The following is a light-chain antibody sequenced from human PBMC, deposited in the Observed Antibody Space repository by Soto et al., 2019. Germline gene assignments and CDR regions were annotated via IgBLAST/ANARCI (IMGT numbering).Light chain of an antibody. CDR3: SSYANYNTWV. J-gene: IGLJ3*02. CDR1: SSDVGGYDF. CDR2: EVT. V-gene: IGLV2-8*01. Sequence: QSVLTQPPSASGSPGQSGTISCTGTSSDVGGYDFVSWHQQHPGKAPKLMIYEVTKRPSGVPDRFSAAKSGNTASLTVSWLQAEDEGNYYCSSYANYNTWVFGGGTKLTVL.